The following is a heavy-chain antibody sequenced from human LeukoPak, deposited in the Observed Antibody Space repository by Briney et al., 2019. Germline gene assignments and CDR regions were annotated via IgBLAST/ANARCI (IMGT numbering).Heavy chain of an antibody. CDR2: MHNSGTP. J-gene: IGHJ4*02. V-gene: IGHV4-59*01. D-gene: IGHD6-13*01. CDR3: VRVPAAGTGPDS. CDR1: GASMSSFY. Sequence: SETLSLTCTVSGASMSSFYWTWIRQPPGKGLEWLGYMHNSGTPNYNPSLKSRVTMSADTSKNQFSLNLSSVTAADTAVYYCVRVPAAGTGPDSWGQGILVSVSS.